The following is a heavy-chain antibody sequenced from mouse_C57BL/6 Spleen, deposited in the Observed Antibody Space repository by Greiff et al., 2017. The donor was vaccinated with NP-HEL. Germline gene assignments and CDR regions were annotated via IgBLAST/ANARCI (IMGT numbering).Heavy chain of an antibody. V-gene: IGHV1-55*01. CDR3: ARRGYSNYWFAY. D-gene: IGHD2-5*01. CDR2: IYPGSGST. Sequence: VQLQQPGAELVKPGASVKMSCKASGYTFTSYWITWVKQRPGQGLEWIGDIYPGSGSTNYNEKFKSKATLTVDTSSSTAYMQLSSLTSEDSAVYYCARRGYSNYWFAYWGQGTLVTVSA. J-gene: IGHJ3*01. CDR1: GYTFTSYW.